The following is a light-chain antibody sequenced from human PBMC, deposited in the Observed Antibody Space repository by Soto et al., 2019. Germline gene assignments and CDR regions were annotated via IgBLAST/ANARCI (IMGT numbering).Light chain of an antibody. CDR1: QSVSSY. CDR2: DAS. J-gene: IGKJ4*01. Sequence: EIVLKQSPATLSLSPGESATLSCRASQSVSSYLAWYQQKPCQAPRLLIYDASNRATGIPARFSGSGPGTDVTLTISSLGPEDLASYEWQQRSNWPPVTFGGGTKVEI. V-gene: IGKV3-11*01. CDR3: QQRSNWPPVT.